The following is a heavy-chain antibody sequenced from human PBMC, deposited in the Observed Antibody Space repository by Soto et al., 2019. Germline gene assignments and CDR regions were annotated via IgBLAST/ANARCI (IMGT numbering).Heavy chain of an antibody. CDR2: ILYSGTT. CDR3: DRNGALDY. Sequence: QVQLQESGPGLVKPSQTLSLTCTVSGGSISSGDYYWSWIRQPPGKGLEWIGYILYSGTTNYNPSVESRLTISVDTSKNQFSLKLTSVTAADTAVYYCDRNGALDYWGRGTLVTVSS. J-gene: IGHJ4*02. V-gene: IGHV4-30-4*01. CDR1: GGSISSGDYY. D-gene: IGHD2-8*01.